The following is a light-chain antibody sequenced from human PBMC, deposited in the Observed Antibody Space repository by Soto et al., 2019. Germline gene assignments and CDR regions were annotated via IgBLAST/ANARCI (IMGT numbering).Light chain of an antibody. J-gene: IGKJ1*01. Sequence: TLSVSXGERATLSCRASQSVSSNLAWYQQKPGQAPRLLIYGASTRATGIPARFSGSGSGTEFTLTISSLQSEDFAVYYCQQYNNWPPLTFGQGTKVDIK. V-gene: IGKV3-15*01. CDR3: QQYNNWPPLT. CDR2: GAS. CDR1: QSVSSN.